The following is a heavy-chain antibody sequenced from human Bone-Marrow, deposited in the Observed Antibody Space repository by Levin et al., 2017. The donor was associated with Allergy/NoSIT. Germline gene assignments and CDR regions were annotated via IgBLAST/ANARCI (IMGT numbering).Heavy chain of an antibody. CDR1: GFTFSNAW. D-gene: IGHD6-13*01. CDR2: IKSKTDGGTT. Sequence: GGSLRLSCAASGFTFSNAWMSWVRQAPGKGLEWVGRIKSKTDGGTTDYAAPVKGRFTISRDDSKNTLYLQMNSLKTEDTAVYYCTTGAIAAAGKRYYYGMDVWGQGTTVTVSS. CDR3: TTGAIAAAGKRYYYGMDV. J-gene: IGHJ6*02. V-gene: IGHV3-15*01.